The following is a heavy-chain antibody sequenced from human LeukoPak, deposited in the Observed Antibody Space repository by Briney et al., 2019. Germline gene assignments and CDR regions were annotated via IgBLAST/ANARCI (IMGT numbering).Heavy chain of an antibody. D-gene: IGHD2-15*01. CDR2: ISPYNGDT. J-gene: IGHJ4*02. Sequence: SVKVSRKASGYTFTSYGISWVRQAPGQGPEWMGWISPYNGDTNYAQRLQGRVTMTADTSTSTAYMELRSLRSDDTAVYYCARDIGYCSGGTCSPYCDYWGQGTLVTVSS. CDR3: ARDIGYCSGGTCSPYCDY. V-gene: IGHV1-18*04. CDR1: GYTFTSYG.